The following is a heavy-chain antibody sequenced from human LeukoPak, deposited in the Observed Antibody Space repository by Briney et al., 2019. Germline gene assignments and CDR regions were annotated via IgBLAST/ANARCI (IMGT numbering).Heavy chain of an antibody. V-gene: IGHV3-23*01. J-gene: IGHJ4*02. CDR1: GFTFSSYA. CDR2: ISGSGGST. CDR3: TTPAIDSSGWFPADY. D-gene: IGHD3-22*01. Sequence: PGGSLRLSCAASGFTFSSYAMSWVRQAPGKGLEWVSAISGSGGSTYYADSVKGRFTISRDNSKNTLYLQMNSLKTEDTAVYYCTTPAIDSSGWFPADYWGQGTLVTVSS.